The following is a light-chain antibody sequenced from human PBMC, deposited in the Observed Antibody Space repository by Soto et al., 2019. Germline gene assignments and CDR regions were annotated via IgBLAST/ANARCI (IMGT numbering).Light chain of an antibody. Sequence: EIGLTQSPGTLSLSPGERATLSCMASPSVSSSDLAWYQQKPGQAPRLLIDVASSRATGIPDRFSGSGSGTVFSITISSLETEDFAVYNGQPEGSSQYTFGEGTKLEIK. J-gene: IGKJ2*01. V-gene: IGKV3-20*01. CDR2: VAS. CDR1: PSVSSSD. CDR3: QPEGSSQYT.